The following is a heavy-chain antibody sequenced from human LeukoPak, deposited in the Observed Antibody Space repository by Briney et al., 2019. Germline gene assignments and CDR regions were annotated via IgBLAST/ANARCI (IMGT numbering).Heavy chain of an antibody. J-gene: IGHJ4*02. CDR2: TYYRSKWYN. CDR3: ARDPMYNNRRWSGFDY. CDR1: GDSISSNSAA. V-gene: IGHV6-1*01. D-gene: IGHD3-3*01. Sequence: SQTLSLTCAISGDSISSNSAAWNWIRQSPSRGLEWLGRTYYRSKWYNDYAVSLKSRITINPDTSKNQFSLQLNSVTPEDTAVYYCARDPMYNNRRWSGFDYWGQGTLVTVSS.